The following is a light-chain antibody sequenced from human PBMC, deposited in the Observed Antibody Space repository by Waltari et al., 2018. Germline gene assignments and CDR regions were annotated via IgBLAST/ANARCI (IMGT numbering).Light chain of an antibody. J-gene: IGLJ1*01. Sequence: QSVLTQPPSVSAAPGQKVTISCSGSSSNIGNNYVSWYQQLPGTAPKLLLYDNNKRPAGIPDRFSGAKSGTSATLGITGLQTGDEADYYCGAWDSSLSVYVFGTGTKVTV. CDR3: GAWDSSLSVYV. CDR2: DNN. V-gene: IGLV1-51*01. CDR1: SSNIGNNY.